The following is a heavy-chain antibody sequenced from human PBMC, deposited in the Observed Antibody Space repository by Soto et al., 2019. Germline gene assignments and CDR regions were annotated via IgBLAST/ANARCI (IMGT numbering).Heavy chain of an antibody. Sequence: QVQLLQSGAEVEEPGASVKVSCETSGYSFNDYDLNWVRQATRQGLEWMGCINPNSGNTGIPQKVKGRLTLTKNISTNTAYMKLRSLTAEDLALYYFARAERKVLGRYIPDYLVEGPLVTVSS. CDR1: GYSFNDYD. V-gene: IGHV1-8*01. J-gene: IGHJ4*02. CDR2: INPNSGNT. D-gene: IGHD3-16*01. CDR3: ARAERKVLGRYIPDY.